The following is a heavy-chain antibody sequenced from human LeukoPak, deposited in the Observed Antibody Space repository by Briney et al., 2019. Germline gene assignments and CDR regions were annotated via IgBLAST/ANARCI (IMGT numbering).Heavy chain of an antibody. CDR1: GFTFSSYA. V-gene: IGHV3-30-3*01. D-gene: IGHD6-13*01. Sequence: GRSLRLSCAASGFTFSSYAMHWVRQAPGKGLEWVAVISYDGSNKYYADSVKGRFTISRDNSKNTLYLQMNSLRAEDTAVCYCARPRWAAAGTRGVVLDYWGQGTLVTVSS. CDR2: ISYDGSNK. CDR3: ARPRWAAAGTRGVVLDY. J-gene: IGHJ4*02.